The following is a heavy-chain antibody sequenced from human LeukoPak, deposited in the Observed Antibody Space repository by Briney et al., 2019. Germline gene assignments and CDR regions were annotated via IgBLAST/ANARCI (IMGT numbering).Heavy chain of an antibody. CDR2: ISYDGSNK. D-gene: IGHD1-1*01. V-gene: IGHV3-30*14. J-gene: IGHJ4*02. CDR3: AKSPKTGFLFDY. Sequence: GGSLRLSCAASGFTFSSYAVHWVRQAPGKGLEWVAVISYDGSNKYYADSVQGRFTISRDNSKNTLYLQMNSLRAEDTAVYYCAKSPKTGFLFDYWGKGTLVTVSS. CDR1: GFTFSSYA.